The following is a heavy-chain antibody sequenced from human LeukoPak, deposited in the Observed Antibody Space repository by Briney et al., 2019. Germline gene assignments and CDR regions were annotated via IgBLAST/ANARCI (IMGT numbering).Heavy chain of an antibody. D-gene: IGHD3-22*01. CDR2: IYYSGST. CDR1: GGSISSYY. V-gene: IGHV4-59*08. Sequence: SETLSLTCTVSGGSISSYYWSWIRQPPGKGLEWIGYIYYSGSTNYNPSLKSRVTISVDTSKSQFSLKLSSVTAADTAVYYCARRGDSSALWPFDIWGQGTMVTVSS. J-gene: IGHJ3*02. CDR3: ARRGDSSALWPFDI.